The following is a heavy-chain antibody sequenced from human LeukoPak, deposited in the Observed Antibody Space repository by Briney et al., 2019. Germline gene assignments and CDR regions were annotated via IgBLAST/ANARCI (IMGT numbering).Heavy chain of an antibody. CDR3: ARTDPGIAAAGTFDY. Sequence: SSETLSLTCTVSGGSISSRNYYWSWIRQPAGKGLEWIGRIYTSGSTNYNPSLKSRVTISVDTSKNQFSLKLSSVTAADTAVYYCARTDPGIAAAGTFDYWGQGTLVTVSS. CDR1: GGSISSRNYY. J-gene: IGHJ4*02. V-gene: IGHV4-61*02. D-gene: IGHD6-13*01. CDR2: IYTSGST.